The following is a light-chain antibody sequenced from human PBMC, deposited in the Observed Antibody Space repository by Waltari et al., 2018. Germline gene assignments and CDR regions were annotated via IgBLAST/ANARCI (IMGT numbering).Light chain of an antibody. V-gene: IGKV1-39*01. CDR1: QSISKY. J-gene: IGKJ2*01. CDR2: GKS. Sequence: DIQMTQSPSSLSASLGDRVTITCRASQSISKYLNWYQQRPGKAHKLLIYGKSSLQSGVPSRFSGSGSGTDFTLTINTLQPEDFATYFCQQSYGPPYTFGQGTRLEIK. CDR3: QQSYGPPYT.